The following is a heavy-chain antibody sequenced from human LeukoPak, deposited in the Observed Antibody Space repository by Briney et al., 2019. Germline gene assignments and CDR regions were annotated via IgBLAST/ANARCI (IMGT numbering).Heavy chain of an antibody. CDR3: AKNYYGGSVYSPADY. Sequence: PGGSLRLSCAASGFTFSSYGMHWVRQAPGKGLEWVAVISYDGTNKYYADSVKGRLTISRDNSKNTLFLQMNSLRAEDTAVYYCAKNYYGGSVYSPADYWGQGTLVTVSS. CDR1: GFTFSSYG. CDR2: ISYDGTNK. J-gene: IGHJ4*02. D-gene: IGHD3-22*01. V-gene: IGHV3-30*18.